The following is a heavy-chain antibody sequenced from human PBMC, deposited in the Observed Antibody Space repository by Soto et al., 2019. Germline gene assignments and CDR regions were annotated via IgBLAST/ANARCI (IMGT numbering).Heavy chain of an antibody. CDR2: ISGDGTST. D-gene: IGHD2-2*01. J-gene: IGHJ4*02. CDR3: AARYCTSSRCFHFDY. Sequence: SGGSLRLSCAASGFTFSTYGMHWVRQAPGKGLEYVSAISGDGTSTYYANSVKGRFTISRDNSKNTLYLQMGSLRAEDMAVYYCAARYCTSSRCFHFDYWGQGALVTVSS. V-gene: IGHV3-64*01. CDR1: GFTFSTYG.